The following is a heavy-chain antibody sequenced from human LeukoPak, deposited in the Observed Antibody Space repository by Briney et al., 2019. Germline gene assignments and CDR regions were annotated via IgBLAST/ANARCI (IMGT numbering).Heavy chain of an antibody. V-gene: IGHV3-48*03. Sequence: GGSLRLSCTASGFTFSSYEMNWVRQAPGKGLEWVSYISSSGSTIYYADSVKGRFTISRDNAKNSLYLQMNSLRAEDTAVYYCARGASFVFDWGQGTLVTVSS. CDR2: ISSSGSTI. D-gene: IGHD3-3*01. CDR3: ARGASFVFD. CDR1: GFTFSSYE. J-gene: IGHJ4*02.